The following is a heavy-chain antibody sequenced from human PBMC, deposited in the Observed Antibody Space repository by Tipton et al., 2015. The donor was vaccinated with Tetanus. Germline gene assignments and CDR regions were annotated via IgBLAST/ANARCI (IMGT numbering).Heavy chain of an antibody. V-gene: IGHV4-34*01. Sequence: TLSLTCAVYGGSLSGYYWSWIRQPPGKGLEWIGEINHSGSTNYSPSLKSRVTISVDTSKNQFSLRLSSVTAADTAVYYCARGPPRLQFSYWGQGTLVTVSS. CDR3: ARGPPRLQFSY. CDR2: INHSGST. D-gene: IGHD5-24*01. J-gene: IGHJ4*02. CDR1: GGSLSGYY.